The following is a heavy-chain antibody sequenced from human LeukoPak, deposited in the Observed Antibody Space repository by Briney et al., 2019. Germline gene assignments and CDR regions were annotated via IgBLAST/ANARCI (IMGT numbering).Heavy chain of an antibody. CDR1: GFTFSNYA. CDR2: ISSGGSGT. V-gene: IGHV3-23*01. J-gene: IGHJ3*02. CDR3: ARDPNGDYVGAFEM. Sequence: GGAPILSCVASGFTFSNYAMIWVGQAPGRGLECVSAISSGGSGTLYGDSVKGRFTISRDNSKNTLFLQMNNMRAEDTAVYYCARDPNGDYVGAFEMWGPGTKVAVS. D-gene: IGHD4-17*01.